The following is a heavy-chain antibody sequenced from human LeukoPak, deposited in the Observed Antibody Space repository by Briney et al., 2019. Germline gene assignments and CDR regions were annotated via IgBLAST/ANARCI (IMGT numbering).Heavy chain of an antibody. D-gene: IGHD3-22*01. CDR3: AKRIPYYYDSSGYYSLFDY. Sequence: GGSLRLSCAASGFTLSNFGLHWVRQAPSKGLEWVAFIRYDGDSKYYADSVKGRFTISRDISKNTLYLQMNSLRPEDTAVYHCAKRIPYYYDSSGYYSLFDYWGQGTLVTVSS. CDR1: GFTLSNFG. CDR2: IRYDGDSK. V-gene: IGHV3-30*02. J-gene: IGHJ4*02.